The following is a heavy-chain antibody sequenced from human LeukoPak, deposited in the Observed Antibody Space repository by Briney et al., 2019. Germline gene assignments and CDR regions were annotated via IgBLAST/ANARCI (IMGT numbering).Heavy chain of an antibody. CDR3: AGGSGGSWFDP. J-gene: IGHJ5*02. D-gene: IGHD1-26*01. CDR2: IYNRGRS. CDR1: GGSISSGY. Sequence: PSETLSLTCSVSGGSISSGYWSWIRQPPGKGLEWIAHIYNRGRSNYNPSLKSRVTISLDTSKNQFSLKLSAVTAADTAVYYCAGGSGGSWFDPWGQGTRVTVSS. V-gene: IGHV4-59*01.